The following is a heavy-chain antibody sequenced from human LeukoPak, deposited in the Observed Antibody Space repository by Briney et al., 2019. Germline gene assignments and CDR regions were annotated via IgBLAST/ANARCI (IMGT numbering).Heavy chain of an antibody. Sequence: ASVKVSCKVSGYTLTELSMHWVRQAPGKGLEWMGGFDPEDGETIYAQKFQGRVTMTEDTSTDTAYMELSSLRSEDTAVYYCVTAGGTTWRHRWFDPWGQGTLVTVSS. CDR3: VTAGGTTWRHRWFDP. CDR2: FDPEDGET. CDR1: GYTLTELS. J-gene: IGHJ5*02. D-gene: IGHD1-1*01. V-gene: IGHV1-24*01.